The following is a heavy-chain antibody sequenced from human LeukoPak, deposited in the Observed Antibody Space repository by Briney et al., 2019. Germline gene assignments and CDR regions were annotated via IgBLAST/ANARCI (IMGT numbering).Heavy chain of an antibody. Sequence: TGGSLRLSCAASGFTFSSYAMSWVRQAPGKGLEWVSAISGSGGSTYYADSVKGRFTISRDNDKNSLYLQLTSPSDEDMAVYYCARVGSEWLVNDYWGQGALVTVSS. CDR1: GFTFSSYA. V-gene: IGHV3-23*01. CDR3: ARVGSEWLVNDY. CDR2: ISGSGGST. J-gene: IGHJ4*02. D-gene: IGHD6-19*01.